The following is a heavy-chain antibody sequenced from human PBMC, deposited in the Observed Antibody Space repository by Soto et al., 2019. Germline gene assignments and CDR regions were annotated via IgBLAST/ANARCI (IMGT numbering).Heavy chain of an antibody. D-gene: IGHD6-6*01. V-gene: IGHV3-33*01. CDR2: IWYDGSNK. J-gene: IGHJ4*02. CDR1: GFTFSSYG. Sequence: QVQLVESGGGVVQPGRSLRLSCAASGFTFSSYGMHWVRQAPGKGLEWVAVIWYDGSNKYYADSVKGRFTISRDNSKNTLYLQMNSLRAEDTAVYYCARFYSSSSLDYWGQGTLVTVSS. CDR3: ARFYSSSSLDY.